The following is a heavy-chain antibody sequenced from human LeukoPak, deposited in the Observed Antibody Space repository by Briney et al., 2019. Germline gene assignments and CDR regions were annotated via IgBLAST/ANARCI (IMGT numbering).Heavy chain of an antibody. CDR1: GYSFTGYW. J-gene: IGHJ4*02. CDR3: ARPVSSGWGTPYYFDY. D-gene: IGHD6-19*01. CDR2: IYPGDSDT. V-gene: IGHV5-51*01. Sequence: GESLKISCKGSGYSFTGYWIGWVRQMPGKGLEWMGIIYPGDSDTRYSPSFQGQVTISADKSISTAYLQWSSLKASDTAMYYCARPVSSGWGTPYYFDYWGQGTLVTVSS.